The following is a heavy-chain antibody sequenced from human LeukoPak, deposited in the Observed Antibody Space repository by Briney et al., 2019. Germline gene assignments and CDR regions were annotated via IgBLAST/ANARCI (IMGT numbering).Heavy chain of an antibody. CDR1: GFTFSSYG. V-gene: IGHV3-30*18. J-gene: IGHJ6*02. Sequence: PGGSLRLSCAASGFTFSSYGMHWVRQAPGKGLEWVAVISYDGSNKYYADSVKGRFTISRDNSKSTLYLQMNSLRAEDTAVYYCAKDLSYSNYGSYYYYYGMDVWGQGTTVTVSS. CDR3: AKDLSYSNYGSYYYYYGMDV. CDR2: ISYDGSNK. D-gene: IGHD4-11*01.